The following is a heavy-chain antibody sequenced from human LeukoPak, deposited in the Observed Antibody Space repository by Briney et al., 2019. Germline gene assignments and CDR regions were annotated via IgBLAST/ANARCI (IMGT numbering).Heavy chain of an antibody. CDR1: RYTFTDYY. V-gene: IGHV1-46*01. J-gene: IGHJ6*02. CDR3: ARASVDLGYGGKTLGQRPTYYYYYGMDV. CDR2: INPSDDTT. D-gene: IGHD4-23*01. Sequence: ASVKVSCKASRYTFTDYYIHWVRQAPGQGLEWMGIINPSDDTTSYAQKFQGRVSMTRDTSTNTVYMELSSLRSEDTAMYYCARASVDLGYGGKTLGQRPTYYYYYGMDVWGQGTTVTVSS.